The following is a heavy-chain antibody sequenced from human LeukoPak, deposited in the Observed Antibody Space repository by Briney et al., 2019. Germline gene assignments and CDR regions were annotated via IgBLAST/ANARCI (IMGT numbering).Heavy chain of an antibody. J-gene: IGHJ4*02. Sequence: ASVKVSCKASGYTFTSYGISWVRPAPGQGLEWMGWISAYNGNTNYAQKLQGRVTMTTDTSTSTAYMELRSLRSDDTAVYYCAREGDILTGYEHSSFDYWGQGTLVTVSS. CDR3: AREGDILTGYEHSSFDY. D-gene: IGHD3-9*01. CDR2: ISAYNGNT. V-gene: IGHV1-18*01. CDR1: GYTFTSYG.